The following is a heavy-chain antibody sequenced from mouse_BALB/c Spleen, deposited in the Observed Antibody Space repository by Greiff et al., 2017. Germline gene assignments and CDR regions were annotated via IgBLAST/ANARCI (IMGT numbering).Heavy chain of an antibody. D-gene: IGHD2-4*01. J-gene: IGHJ4*01. V-gene: IGHV5-4*02. CDR2: IRDGGSYT. Sequence: EVKLMESGGGLVKPGGSLKLSCAASGFTFSDYYMYWVRQTPEKRLEWVATIRDGGSYTYYPDSVKGRFTISRDNAKNNLYLQMSSLKSEDTAMYYCARGGLRPPYAMDYWGQGTSVTVSS. CDR3: ARGGLRPPYAMDY. CDR1: GFTFSDYY.